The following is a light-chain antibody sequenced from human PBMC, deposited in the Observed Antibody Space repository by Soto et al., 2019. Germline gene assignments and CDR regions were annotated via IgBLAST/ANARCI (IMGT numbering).Light chain of an antibody. V-gene: IGLV2-14*01. CDR3: SSYTLSSAFYVV. CDR1: SSDVGGYNY. Sequence: QSVLTQPASVSGSPGQSITISCTGTSSDVGGYNYVSWYQQYPGEAPKLMIYEVSNRPSGVSDRFSGTKSDNTASLTISGLQAEDEADYYCSSYTLSSAFYVVFGGGTKLTVL. J-gene: IGLJ2*01. CDR2: EVS.